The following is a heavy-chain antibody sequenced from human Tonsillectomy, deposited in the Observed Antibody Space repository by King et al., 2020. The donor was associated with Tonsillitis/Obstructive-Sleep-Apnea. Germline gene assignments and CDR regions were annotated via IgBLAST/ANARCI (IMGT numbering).Heavy chain of an antibody. CDR1: GFTFSSYA. CDR2: ISGSGSNI. Sequence: VQLVQSGGGLVQPGGSLRISCAASGFTFSSYAMSWGRQAPGKGLEWVAGISGSGSNIYYADSVRGRFTISIDNSKNTLYLQMNSLRAEDTAEYYCTRAYSSSWYDYWGQGTLVTVSS. V-gene: IGHV3-23*04. J-gene: IGHJ4*02. CDR3: TRAYSSSWYDY. D-gene: IGHD6-13*01.